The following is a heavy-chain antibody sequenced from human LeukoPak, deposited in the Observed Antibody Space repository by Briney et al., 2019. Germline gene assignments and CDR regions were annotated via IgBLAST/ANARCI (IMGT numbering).Heavy chain of an antibody. CDR3: AREVRGAAGPGDY. CDR1: GLTFSNYG. Sequence: PGGSLRLSCAASGLTFSNYGMHWVRQAPGKGLEWVAVIWYDGSNKYYADSVKGRFTISRDNSKNTLYLQMNSLRAEDTAVYYCAREVRGAAGPGDYWGQGTLVTVSS. V-gene: IGHV3-33*01. CDR2: IWYDGSNK. J-gene: IGHJ4*02. D-gene: IGHD3-10*01.